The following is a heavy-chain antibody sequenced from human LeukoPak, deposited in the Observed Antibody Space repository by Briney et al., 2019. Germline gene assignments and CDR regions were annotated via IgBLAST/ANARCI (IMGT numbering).Heavy chain of an antibody. CDR1: GFSFSEYS. D-gene: IGHD3-16*01. J-gene: IGHJ6*03. Sequence: GGSLRLSCVGSGFSFSEYSMNWVRQSPGKGLEWISYITSRSAFTYFAGSVKGRFTISRDDARNSVYLHLNALRVDDTAVYYCARDLTSAYWSPGGYYYYMDVWGKGTAVTVSS. CDR3: ARDLTSAYWSPGGYYYYMDV. CDR2: ITSRSAFT. V-gene: IGHV3-48*01.